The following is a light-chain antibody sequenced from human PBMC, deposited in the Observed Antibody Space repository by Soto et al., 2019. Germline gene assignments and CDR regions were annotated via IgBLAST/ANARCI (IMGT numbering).Light chain of an antibody. J-gene: IGKJ2*01. CDR3: QQYNNWPPYT. CDR1: QSVSSN. V-gene: IGKV3-15*01. Sequence: EIVMTQSQATLSVSPGERATLSCRASQSVSSNLAWYQQKPGQAPRLLIYGASTRATGIPARFSGSGSGTEFTLTISSLQSEDFAVYYCQQYNNWPPYTFGQGTKLESK. CDR2: GAS.